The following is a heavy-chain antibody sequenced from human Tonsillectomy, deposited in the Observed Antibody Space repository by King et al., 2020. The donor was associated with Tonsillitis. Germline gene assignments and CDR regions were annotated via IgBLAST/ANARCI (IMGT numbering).Heavy chain of an antibody. CDR2: ISYDGSNK. V-gene: IGHV3-30*04. Sequence: VQLVESGGGVVQPGRSLRLSCAASGFTFSSYAMHWVRQAPGKGLEWVAFISYDGSNKYYADSVKGRFTISRDNSKNTLYLQMNSLRAEDTAVYYCASETNYVWGSFRYTYFDYWGQGTLVTVSP. J-gene: IGHJ4*02. CDR3: ASETNYVWGSFRYTYFDY. D-gene: IGHD3-16*02. CDR1: GFTFSSYA.